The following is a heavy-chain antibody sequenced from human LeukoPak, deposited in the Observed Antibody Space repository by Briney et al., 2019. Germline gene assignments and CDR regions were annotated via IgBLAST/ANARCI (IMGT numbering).Heavy chain of an antibody. CDR3: ARVGLPSYYMDV. V-gene: IGHV1-69*05. CDR1: GGTFSSYA. CDR2: IIPIFGTA. J-gene: IGHJ6*03. Sequence: SVKVSCKASGGTFSSYANSWVRQAPGQGLEWMGGIIPIFGTANYAQKFQGRVTITTDESTSTAYMELSSLRSEDTAVYYCARVGLPSYYMDVWGKGTTVTVSS. D-gene: IGHD1-7*01.